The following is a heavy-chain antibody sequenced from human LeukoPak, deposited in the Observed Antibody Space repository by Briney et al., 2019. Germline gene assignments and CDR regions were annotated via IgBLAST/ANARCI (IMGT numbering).Heavy chain of an antibody. CDR2: ITTTFYT. CDR1: GFTFSSYS. V-gene: IGHV3-21*01. CDR3: ARVRANWYEDY. Sequence: GGSLRLSCAASGFTFSSYSFNWVRQVPGKGLEWVSSITTTFYTYYTDSVKGRFTISRDNAKNSLYLQMISLRAEDTAVYYCARVRANWYEDYWDQGTLVTVSS. J-gene: IGHJ4*02. D-gene: IGHD6-13*01.